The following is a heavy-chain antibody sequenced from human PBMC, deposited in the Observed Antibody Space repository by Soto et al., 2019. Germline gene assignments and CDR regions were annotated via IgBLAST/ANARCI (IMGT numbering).Heavy chain of an antibody. CDR2: INHSGST. CDR3: ARGCGYYDSSGSYYYYYGMDV. CDR1: GGSISSYY. D-gene: IGHD3-22*01. V-gene: IGHV4-34*01. Sequence: SETLSLTCTVSGGSISSYYWSWIRQPPGKGLEWIGEINHSGSTNYNPSLKSRVTISVDTSKNQFSLKLSSVTAADTAVYYCARGCGYYDSSGSYYYYYGMDVWGQGTTVTVSS. J-gene: IGHJ6*02.